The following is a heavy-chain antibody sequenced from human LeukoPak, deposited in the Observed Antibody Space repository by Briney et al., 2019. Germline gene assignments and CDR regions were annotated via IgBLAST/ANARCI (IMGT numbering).Heavy chain of an antibody. J-gene: IGHJ4*02. CDR3: VGAGPAGVYNSFDY. CDR1: GFTFSRYW. V-gene: IGHV3-74*01. Sequence: PGGSLRLSSAASGFTFSRYWMHWVRQAPGKELVWVSRINSDGSSTTYADSVKGRFTISRDNAKNTLYLQMNSLRAEDTAVYYCVGAGPAGVYNSFDYWGQGTLVTVSS. CDR2: INSDGSST. D-gene: IGHD5-24*01.